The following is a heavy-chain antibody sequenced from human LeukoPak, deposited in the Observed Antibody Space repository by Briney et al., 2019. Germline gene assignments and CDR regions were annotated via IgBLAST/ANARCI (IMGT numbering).Heavy chain of an antibody. V-gene: IGHV3-11*01. CDR2: ISNSGSTM. Sequence: GESLRLSCGASGFTFNNYYMSWIRQAPGKGLEYISYISNSGSTMDYADSVKGRFTISRDNSKNTLYLQMNSLRAEDTAVYYCAKDRDPYDYGSGSYYNGVFDYWGQGTLVTVSS. CDR3: AKDRDPYDYGSGSYYNGVFDY. J-gene: IGHJ4*02. CDR1: GFTFNNYY. D-gene: IGHD3-10*01.